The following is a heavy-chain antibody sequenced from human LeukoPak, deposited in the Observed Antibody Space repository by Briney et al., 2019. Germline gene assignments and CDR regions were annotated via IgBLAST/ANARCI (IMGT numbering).Heavy chain of an antibody. CDR2: ISGSGGST. CDR1: GFTFSSYA. D-gene: IGHD1-14*01. CDR3: AKPKERVNPYYFDY. Sequence: GGSLRLSCAASGFTFSSYAMSWVRQAPGKGLERVSAISGSGGSTYYADSVKGRFTISRDNSKDTLYLQMNSLRAEDTAVYYCAKPKERVNPYYFDYWGQGTLVSVSS. J-gene: IGHJ4*02. V-gene: IGHV3-23*01.